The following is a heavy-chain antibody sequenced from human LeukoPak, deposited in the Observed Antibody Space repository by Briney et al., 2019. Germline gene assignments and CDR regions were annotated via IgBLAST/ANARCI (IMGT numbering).Heavy chain of an antibody. CDR2: INPDGRTK. V-gene: IGHV3-7*01. D-gene: IGHD3-10*01. Sequence: GGSLRLSCAASGSTFSNHWMSWVRQAPGKGLEWVANINPDGRTKHYVDSVTGRFAISRDNAKNPLYLQMDSLRADDTAVYYCARDCCASGSHDSWGQGTQVTVSS. CDR1: GSTFSNHW. CDR3: ARDCCASGSHDS. J-gene: IGHJ4*02.